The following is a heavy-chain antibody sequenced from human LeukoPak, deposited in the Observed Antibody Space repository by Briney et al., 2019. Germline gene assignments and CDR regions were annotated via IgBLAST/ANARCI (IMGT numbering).Heavy chain of an antibody. CDR3: ARTYSSSWYPTFDY. Sequence: SSESLSLTCTVSGGSISSSSYYWGWIRQPPGKGLEWIGSIYYSGSTYYNPSLKSRVTISVDTSKNQFSLKLSSVTAADTAVYYCARTYSSSWYPTFDYWGQGTLVTVSS. V-gene: IGHV4-39*01. CDR2: IYYSGST. CDR1: GGSISSSSYY. D-gene: IGHD6-13*01. J-gene: IGHJ4*02.